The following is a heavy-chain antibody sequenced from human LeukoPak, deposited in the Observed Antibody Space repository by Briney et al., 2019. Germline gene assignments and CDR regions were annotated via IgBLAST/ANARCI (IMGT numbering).Heavy chain of an antibody. V-gene: IGHV4-39*07. CDR1: GGSISSSSYY. Sequence: PSETLSLTCTVPGGSISSSSYYWGWIRQPPGKGLEWIGSIYYSGSTYYNPSLKSRVTISVDTSKNQFSLKLSSVTAADTAVYYCARDGGWGFDPWGQGTLVTVSS. J-gene: IGHJ5*02. D-gene: IGHD3-16*01. CDR3: ARDGGWGFDP. CDR2: IYYSGST.